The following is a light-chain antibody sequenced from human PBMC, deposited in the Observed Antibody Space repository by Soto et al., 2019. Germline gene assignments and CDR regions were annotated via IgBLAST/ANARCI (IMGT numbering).Light chain of an antibody. CDR2: DAS. CDR1: QSVRTN. CDR3: QQYNNWPFT. Sequence: EIVMTQSPATLSASPGERATLSCRASQSVRTNLAWYQQKPGQAPRLLIYDASTMATGIPARFSGSGSGTEFTLTINSLQSEDFAVYYCQQYNNWPFTFGPGTKVDIK. V-gene: IGKV3-15*01. J-gene: IGKJ3*01.